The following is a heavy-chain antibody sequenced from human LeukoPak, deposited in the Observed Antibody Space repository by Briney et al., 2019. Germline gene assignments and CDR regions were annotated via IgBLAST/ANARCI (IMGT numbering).Heavy chain of an antibody. D-gene: IGHD6-19*01. CDR1: RFTFSSYW. CDR2: IKPDGSEK. V-gene: IGHV3-7*01. CDR3: ARDSGFYRVDY. J-gene: IGHJ4*02. Sequence: GGSLRLSCAASRFTFSSYWMSWVRQAPGKGLEWVANIKPDGSEKYYVDSVKGRFTISRDNAKNSLDLQMNSLRAEDTAVYFCARDSGFYRVDYWGQGTLVTVSS.